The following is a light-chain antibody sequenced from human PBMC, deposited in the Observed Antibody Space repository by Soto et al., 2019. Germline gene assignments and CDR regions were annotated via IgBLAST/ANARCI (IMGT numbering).Light chain of an antibody. CDR3: QQYKSWPIA. V-gene: IGKV3-15*01. Sequence: EIEMTQSPVTLSVSPGERATLSCRASQSVTDKLAWYQQKPGQSPRLLIFAASTRPAGIPATFSGSGSGTEFTLTISSLQSEDFAVYYCQQYKSWPIAFGQGTRLEIK. CDR2: AAS. CDR1: QSVTDK. J-gene: IGKJ5*01.